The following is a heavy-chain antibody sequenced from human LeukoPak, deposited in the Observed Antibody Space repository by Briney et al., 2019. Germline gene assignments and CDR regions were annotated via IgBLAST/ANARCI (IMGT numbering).Heavy chain of an antibody. Sequence: SETLSLTCAVYGGSFSGYYWSWIRQPPGKGLEWIGEINHSGSTNYNPSLKSRVTISVDTSKNQFSLKLSSVTAADTAVYYCASGITVTTAWFDPWGQGTLVTVSS. J-gene: IGHJ5*02. V-gene: IGHV4-34*01. D-gene: IGHD4-17*01. CDR2: INHSGST. CDR1: GGSFSGYY. CDR3: ASGITVTTAWFDP.